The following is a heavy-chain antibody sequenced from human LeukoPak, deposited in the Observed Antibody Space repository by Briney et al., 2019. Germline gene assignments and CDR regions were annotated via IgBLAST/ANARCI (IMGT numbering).Heavy chain of an antibody. CDR1: GFTFSDYY. J-gene: IGHJ5*02. V-gene: IGHV3-11*04. D-gene: IGHD2-2*01. CDR3: ARERCSSTSWYEWFDP. Sequence: PGGSLRLSCAASGFTFSDYYMSWIRQAPGKGLEWVSYISSSGSTIYYADSVKGRFTISRDNAKNSLYLQMNSLRAEDTAVYYCARERCSSTSWYEWFDPWGQGTLVTVSS. CDR2: ISSSGSTI.